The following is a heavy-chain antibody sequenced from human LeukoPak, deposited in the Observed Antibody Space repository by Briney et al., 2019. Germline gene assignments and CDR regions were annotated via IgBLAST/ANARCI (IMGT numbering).Heavy chain of an antibody. D-gene: IGHD1-26*01. CDR2: IYYSGST. J-gene: IGHJ5*02. CDR1: GGSISSDY. CDR3: SRYTLDSATITLSLSS. V-gene: IGHV4-59*01. Sequence: SETLSLTCTVSGGSISSDYWSWIRQPPPKGLGWIGYIYYSGSTNYNPSLKSRVTIPVDTPKNQFSLKLSTVTASATPVFSCSRYTLDSATITLSLSSWGQGTLVTVSS.